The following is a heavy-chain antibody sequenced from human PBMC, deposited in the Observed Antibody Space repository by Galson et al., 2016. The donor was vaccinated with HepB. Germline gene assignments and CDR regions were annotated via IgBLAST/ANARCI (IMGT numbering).Heavy chain of an antibody. J-gene: IGHJ5*02. V-gene: IGHV4-31*11. CDR3: ANWVSPVAGAFPPRLFDP. Sequence: TLSLTCAVSGAPVTSGGFYWSWLRQHPGQSLEWIGYIYSSATTYYTPSLRSPVAIGVDTSKNQFSMNLSSVTAADTAVYYCANWVSPVAGAFPPRLFDPWGQGTLVTVSS. D-gene: IGHD6-19*01. CDR1: GAPVTSGGFY. CDR2: IYSSATT.